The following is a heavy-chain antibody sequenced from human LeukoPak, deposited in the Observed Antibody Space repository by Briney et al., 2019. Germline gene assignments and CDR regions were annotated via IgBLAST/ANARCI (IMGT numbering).Heavy chain of an antibody. CDR3: AGESNGGVYFQH. CDR2: IYSGGSL. D-gene: IGHD2-8*02. J-gene: IGHJ1*01. V-gene: IGHV3-53*05. Sequence: GGSLRLSCAASGFTVSNNYMSWVRQAPGEGLEWVSVIYSGGSLYYADSVKGRFTISRDNSKNTLYLQMNCLRGEDTALYYCAGESNGGVYFQHWGQGTVVTVSS. CDR1: GFTVSNNY.